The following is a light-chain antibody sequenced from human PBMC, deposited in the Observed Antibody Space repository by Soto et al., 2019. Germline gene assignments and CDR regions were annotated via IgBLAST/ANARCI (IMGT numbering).Light chain of an antibody. CDR1: SGHSSYI. Sequence: QPVLTQSSSASASLGSSVKLTCTLSSGHSSYIIAWHQQQPGKAPRYLMKLEGSGSYNTGSGVPDRFSGSSSGADRYLTISNLQFEDEADYYCETWVSNIYVFGTGTKVTVL. V-gene: IGLV4-60*02. J-gene: IGLJ1*01. CDR2: LEGSGSY. CDR3: ETWVSNIYV.